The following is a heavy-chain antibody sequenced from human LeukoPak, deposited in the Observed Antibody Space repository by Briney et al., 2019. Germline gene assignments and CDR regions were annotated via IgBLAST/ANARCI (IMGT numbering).Heavy chain of an antibody. CDR1: GFTFSSYS. CDR3: ARGLSGYDIFNWVDP. J-gene: IGHJ5*02. V-gene: IGHV3-21*01. Sequence: GGSLRLSCAASGFTFSSYSMNWVRQAPGKGLEWVSSISSSSSYIYYADSVKGRFTISRDNAKNSLYLQMNSLRAEDTAVYYCARGLSGYDIFNWVDPWGQGTLVTVSS. D-gene: IGHD3-9*01. CDR2: ISSSSSYI.